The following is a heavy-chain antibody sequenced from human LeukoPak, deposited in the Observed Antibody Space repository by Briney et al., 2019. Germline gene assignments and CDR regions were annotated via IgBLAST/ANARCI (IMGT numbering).Heavy chain of an antibody. V-gene: IGHV3-7*01. CDR1: GFTFSSSW. D-gene: IGHD2-21*02. J-gene: IGHJ4*02. CDR2: INQDGSDK. CDR3: AREDCGGDCYSAY. Sequence: GGSLRLSYAASGFTFSSSWMLWVRHTPGRGLEWVANINQDGSDKYSVDSVKGRFTISRDNSKNTLYLQMNSLRAEDTAVYYCAREDCGGDCYSAYWGQGTLVTVSS.